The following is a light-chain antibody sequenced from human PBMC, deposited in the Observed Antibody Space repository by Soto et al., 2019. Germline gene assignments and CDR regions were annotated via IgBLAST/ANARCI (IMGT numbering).Light chain of an antibody. CDR2: DVS. Sequence: DIQMTQSPSTLSASVGDRVTITCRASQSISDSLAWYQQKPGKAPDLLISDVSSLERGVASRFSGSGSGTEFTLTISNLQPEDFATYYCQQASSFPLTFGGGTKVEIK. V-gene: IGKV1-5*01. J-gene: IGKJ4*01. CDR3: QQASSFPLT. CDR1: QSISDS.